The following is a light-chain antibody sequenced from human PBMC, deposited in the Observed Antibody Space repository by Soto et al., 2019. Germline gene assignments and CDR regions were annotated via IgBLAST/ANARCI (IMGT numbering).Light chain of an antibody. V-gene: IGKV1-27*01. J-gene: IGKJ1*01. Sequence: IQTAESPSALAASVGDGVTVACGASQGIRTYLAWYQQKPGKVPKLLIFSASTLQSGVPPRFSGSGSGTDFTLTISRLQPEDVATYYCQKYDSAPWTFGQGTKV. CDR1: QGIRTY. CDR2: SAS. CDR3: QKYDSAPWT.